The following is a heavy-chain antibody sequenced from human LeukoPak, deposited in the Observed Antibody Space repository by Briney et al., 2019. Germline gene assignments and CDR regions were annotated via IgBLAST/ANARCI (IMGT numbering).Heavy chain of an antibody. CDR3: ARHVRMPARGIDY. V-gene: IGHV4-39*01. CDR2: IYYSGST. D-gene: IGHD2-2*01. CDR1: GGSISSSSYY. J-gene: IGHJ4*02. Sequence: SETLSLTCTVSGGSISSSSYYWGWIRQPPGKGLEWIGSIYYSGSTYYNPSLKSRVTIPVDTSKNQFSLKLSSVTAADTAVYYCARHVRMPARGIDYWGQGTLVTVSS.